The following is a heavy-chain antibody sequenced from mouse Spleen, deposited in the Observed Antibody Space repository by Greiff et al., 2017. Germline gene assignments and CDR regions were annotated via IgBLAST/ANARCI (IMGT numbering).Heavy chain of an antibody. CDR1: GYAFSSSW. Sequence: QVQLKESGPELVKPGASVKISCKASGYAFSSSWMNWVKQRPGKGLEWIGRIYPGDGDTNYNGKFKGKATLTADKSSSTAYMQLSSLTSEDSAVYFCARDYGSQAWFAYWGQGTLVTVSA. CDR2: IYPGDGDT. V-gene: IGHV1-82*01. J-gene: IGHJ3*01. CDR3: ARDYGSQAWFAY. D-gene: IGHD1-1*01.